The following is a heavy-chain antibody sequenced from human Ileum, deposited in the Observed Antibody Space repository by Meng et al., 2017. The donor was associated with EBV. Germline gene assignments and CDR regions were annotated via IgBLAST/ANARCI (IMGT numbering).Heavy chain of an antibody. D-gene: IGHD3-22*01. CDR2: IYYSGST. Sequence: QESGQGLVKPSDTLSPTFAASGYSISSTNWWGWIRQPPGKGLEWIGYIYYSGSTSYNPSLKSRVTMSVDTSKNQFSLNLNSVTAVDTAVYYCARNVPGTSAYYDWGQGTLVTVSS. J-gene: IGHJ4*02. CDR1: GYSISSTNW. CDR3: ARNVPGTSAYYD. V-gene: IGHV4-28*01.